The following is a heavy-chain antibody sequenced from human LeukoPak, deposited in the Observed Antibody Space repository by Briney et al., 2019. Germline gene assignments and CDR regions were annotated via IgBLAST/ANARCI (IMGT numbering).Heavy chain of an antibody. J-gene: IGHJ6*03. CDR2: ISPNSGGT. CDR3: ARASRGSGSHRLGSSWYYYYFYMDV. Sequence: ASVKVSCKASGYTFTGYYMHWVRQARGRGLEWMGWISPNSGGTNYAQKFQGRVTMTRDTSISTAYMELSRLRSDDTAVYYCARASRGSGSHRLGSSWYYYYFYMDVWGKGTTVTVSS. D-gene: IGHD3-10*01. CDR1: GYTFTGYY. V-gene: IGHV1-2*02.